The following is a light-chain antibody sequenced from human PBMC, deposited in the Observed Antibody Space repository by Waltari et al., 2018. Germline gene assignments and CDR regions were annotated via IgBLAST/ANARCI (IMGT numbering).Light chain of an antibody. V-gene: IGLV1-47*01. CDR1: SSNIGSNY. CDR3: AAWDGSLSGYV. Sequence: QSVLTQPPSASGTPGPRVPISCSGSSSNIGSNYVYWYQQLPGTAPKLLIYRNNPRPSGVPDRFSGSKSGTSASLAISGLRSEDEADYYCAAWDGSLSGYVFGTGTKVTVL. CDR2: RNN. J-gene: IGLJ1*01.